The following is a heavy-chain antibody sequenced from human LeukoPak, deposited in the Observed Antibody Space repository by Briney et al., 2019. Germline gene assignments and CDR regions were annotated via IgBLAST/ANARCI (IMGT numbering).Heavy chain of an antibody. D-gene: IGHD5-12*01. CDR2: IWSDGTNK. Sequence: GRSLRLSCAASGFSFSTYGMHWVRQAPGKGLEWVAVIWSDGTNKYYADSVKGRFTISRDNSKNTLYLQMNSLRAEDTGVYYCARDRATTAGYFDYWGQGTLVTVSS. CDR3: ARDRATTAGYFDY. J-gene: IGHJ4*02. CDR1: GFSFSTYG. V-gene: IGHV3-33*01.